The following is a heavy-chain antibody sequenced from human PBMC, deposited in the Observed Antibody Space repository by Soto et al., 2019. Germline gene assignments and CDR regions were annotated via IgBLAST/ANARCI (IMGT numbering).Heavy chain of an antibody. V-gene: IGHV4-31*03. J-gene: IGHJ6*02. CDR3: ARRDNRPHYYYGMDV. CDR1: GGSISSGGYY. Sequence: QVQLQESGPGLVKPSQTLSLTCTVSGGSISSGGYYWSWIRQHPGKGLEWIGYIYYSGSTYYNPSLKSRVTISVDTSKNQFSLKLSSVTAADTAVYYCARRDNRPHYYYGMDVWGQGTTVTVSS. D-gene: IGHD1-20*01. CDR2: IYYSGST.